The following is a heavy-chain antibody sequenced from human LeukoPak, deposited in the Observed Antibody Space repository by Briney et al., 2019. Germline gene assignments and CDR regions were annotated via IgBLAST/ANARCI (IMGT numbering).Heavy chain of an antibody. CDR2: IIPIFGTA. V-gene: IGHV1-69*05. CDR1: GGTFSSYA. Sequence: ASVKVSCKASGGTFSSYAISWVRQAPGQGLEWMGGIIPIFGTANYAQKFQGRVTITTDESTSTAYMELSSLRSEDTAVYYCARSPYDILTGWALGHMDVWGKGTTVTVSS. D-gene: IGHD3-9*01. CDR3: ARSPYDILTGWALGHMDV. J-gene: IGHJ6*03.